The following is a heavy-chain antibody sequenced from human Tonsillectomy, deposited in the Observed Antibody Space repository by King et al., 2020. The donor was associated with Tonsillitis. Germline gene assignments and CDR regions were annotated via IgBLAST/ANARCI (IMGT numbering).Heavy chain of an antibody. CDR3: AKCPYDFWSGGLYYAMDV. CDR2: MSGAGART. CDR1: GFTFSTYA. V-gene: IGHV3-23*01. D-gene: IGHD3-3*01. Sequence: ESGGGLVQPGGSLRLSCAASGFTFSTYAMTWVRQAPGKGLEWVAVMSGAGARTYHAASVKGRFTISRDNSKNTLYLQMNSRRAEDTAVYYCAKCPYDFWSGGLYYAMDVWGQGTTVTVSS. J-gene: IGHJ6*02.